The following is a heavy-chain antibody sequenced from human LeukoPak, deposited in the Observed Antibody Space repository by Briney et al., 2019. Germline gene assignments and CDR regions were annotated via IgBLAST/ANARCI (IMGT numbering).Heavy chain of an antibody. Sequence: GGSLRLSCAASGFTFSSYAMHWVRQAPGKGLEWVAVISYDGSNKYYADSVKGRFTISRDNSKNTLYLQMNSLRAEDTAVYYCARDRSSGSGSYGGGRSGYYFDYWGQGTLVTVSS. D-gene: IGHD1-26*01. CDR1: GFTFSSYA. J-gene: IGHJ4*02. CDR2: ISYDGSNK. V-gene: IGHV3-30*01. CDR3: ARDRSSGSGSYGGGRSGYYFDY.